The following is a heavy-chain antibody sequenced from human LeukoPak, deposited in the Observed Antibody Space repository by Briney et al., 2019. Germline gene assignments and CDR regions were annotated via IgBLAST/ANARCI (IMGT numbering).Heavy chain of an antibody. Sequence: ASVNVSCKASGYTFTSYGISWVRQAPGQGLEWMGWISAYNGNTNYAQKLQGRVTMTTDTSTSTAYMELRSLRSDDTAVYYCAREGEGHYYYYMDVWGKGTTVTVSS. D-gene: IGHD2-21*01. V-gene: IGHV1-18*01. J-gene: IGHJ6*03. CDR2: ISAYNGNT. CDR3: AREGEGHYYYYMDV. CDR1: GYTFTSYG.